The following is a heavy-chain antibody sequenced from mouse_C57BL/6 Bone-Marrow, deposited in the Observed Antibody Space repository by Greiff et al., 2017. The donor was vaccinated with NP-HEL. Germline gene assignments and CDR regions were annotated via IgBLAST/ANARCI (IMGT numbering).Heavy chain of an antibody. CDR1: GYSFTSYY. CDR2: IYPGSGNT. J-gene: IGHJ2*01. V-gene: IGHV1-66*01. Sequence: VQLQQSGPELVKPGASVKISCKASGYSFTSYYIHWVKQRPGQGLEWIGWIYPGSGNTKYNEKFKGKATLTADTSSSTAYMELSSLTSEASAVYYCARGGRGFDYWGQGTTLTVSS. CDR3: ARGGRGFDY.